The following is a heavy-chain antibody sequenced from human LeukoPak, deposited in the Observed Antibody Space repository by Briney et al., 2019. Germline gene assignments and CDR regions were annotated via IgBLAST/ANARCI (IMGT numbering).Heavy chain of an antibody. J-gene: IGHJ3*02. Sequence: SETLSLTCAVYGGSFSDYFWGWIRQPPGKGLEWIGEINHSGRTYYNPSLKSRVTISVDTSKNQFSLNLSSVTAADTAVYYCARGRYCSADICTGGDSFDIWGQGTMVSVSP. D-gene: IGHD2-15*01. CDR3: ARGRYCSADICTGGDSFDI. V-gene: IGHV4-34*01. CDR1: GGSFSDYF. CDR2: INHSGRT.